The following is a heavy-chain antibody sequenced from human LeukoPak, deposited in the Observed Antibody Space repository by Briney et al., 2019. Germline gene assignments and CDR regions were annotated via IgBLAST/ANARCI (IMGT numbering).Heavy chain of an antibody. CDR3: ARDLLWGYDY. CDR1: GYSISSGYY. D-gene: IGHD3-10*01. Sequence: SETLSLTCTVSGYSISSGYYWGWIRQPPGKGLEWIGNIYHSGSTYYNPSLKSRVTISVDTSKNQFSLKLSSVTAADTAVYYCARDLLWGYDYWGQGTLVTVSS. CDR2: IYHSGST. V-gene: IGHV4-38-2*02. J-gene: IGHJ4*02.